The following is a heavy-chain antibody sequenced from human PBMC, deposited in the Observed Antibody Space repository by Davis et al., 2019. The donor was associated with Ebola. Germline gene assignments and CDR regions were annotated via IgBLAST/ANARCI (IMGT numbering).Heavy chain of an antibody. CDR3: AKDLSKRSGWYHFMDV. V-gene: IGHV3-30-3*01. CDR2: ISYDGSNK. D-gene: IGHD6-19*01. CDR1: GFTFSSYA. J-gene: IGHJ6*02. Sequence: GGSLRLSCAASGFTFSSYAMHWVRQAPGKGLEWVAVISYDGSNKYYADSVKGRFTISRDNSKNTLYLQMNSLRAEDTAVYYCAKDLSKRSGWYHFMDVWGQGTTVTVSS.